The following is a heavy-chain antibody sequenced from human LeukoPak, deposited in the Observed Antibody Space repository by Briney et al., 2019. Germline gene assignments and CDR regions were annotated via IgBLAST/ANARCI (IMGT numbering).Heavy chain of an antibody. D-gene: IGHD2-2*01. Sequence: EASVKVSCKASGGTFSSYAISWVRQAPGQGLEWMGGIIPIFGTANYAQKFQGRVTMTRDTSTSTVYMELSSLRSEDTAVYYCGRIFIVVPAATGHNVFWGGSYPFDYGAQGTLAPAPS. CDR3: GRIFIVVPAATGHNVFWGGSYPFDY. CDR1: GGTFSSYA. CDR2: IIPIFGTA. V-gene: IGHV1-69*05. J-gene: IGHJ4*02.